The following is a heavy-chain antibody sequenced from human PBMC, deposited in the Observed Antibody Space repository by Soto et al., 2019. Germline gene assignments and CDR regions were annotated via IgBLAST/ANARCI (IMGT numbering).Heavy chain of an antibody. J-gene: IGHJ3*02. D-gene: IGHD6-13*01. CDR3: TLGSWSAETFDI. CDR2: ILPMLEIT. V-gene: IGHV1-69*02. Sequence: QVQLVQSGAEVKKPGSSVKVSCKASGGTFSTYTIIWVRQAPGQGREWMGRILPMLEITNSAQRFQGRVTITADKTTSTAYLELSSLRSEDTAVYYCTLGSWSAETFDIWGRGTMVTVSS. CDR1: GGTFSTYT.